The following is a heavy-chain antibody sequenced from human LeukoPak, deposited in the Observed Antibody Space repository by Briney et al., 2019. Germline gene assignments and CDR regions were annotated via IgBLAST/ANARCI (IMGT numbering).Heavy chain of an antibody. J-gene: IGHJ6*02. D-gene: IGHD5-18*01. Sequence: PGGSLRLSCAASGFTFSSYAMSWVRQAPGKGLEWVSAISGSGGSTYYADSVKGRFTISRDNSKNTLYLQMNSLRAEDTAVYYCAKSSTGYGISPYYYYGMDVWGQGTTVTVSS. CDR2: ISGSGGST. CDR3: AKSSTGYGISPYYYYGMDV. V-gene: IGHV3-23*01. CDR1: GFTFSSYA.